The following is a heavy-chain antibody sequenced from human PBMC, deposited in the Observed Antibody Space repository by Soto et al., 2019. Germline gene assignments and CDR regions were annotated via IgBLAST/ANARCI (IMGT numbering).Heavy chain of an antibody. Sequence: PSETLSLTCAIYGRSFSGYYWSWIRQPPGKGLEWIGEINHSGSTNYNPSLKSRVTISVDTSKNQFSLKLSSVTAADTAVYYCARERRYCSGGSCLCYYYMAVSGKGTMVTVAS. CDR3: ARERRYCSGGSCLCYYYMAV. J-gene: IGHJ6*03. D-gene: IGHD2-15*01. CDR1: GRSFSGYY. V-gene: IGHV4-34*01. CDR2: INHSGST.